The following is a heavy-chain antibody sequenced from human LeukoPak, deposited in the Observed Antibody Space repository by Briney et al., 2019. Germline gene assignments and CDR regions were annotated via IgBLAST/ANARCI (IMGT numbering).Heavy chain of an antibody. CDR3: ANQGGSLTEVGYYMDV. J-gene: IGHJ6*03. V-gene: IGHV3-30*18. CDR1: GFTFSSYG. D-gene: IGHD1-26*01. CDR2: ISYDGTNT. Sequence: GSLRLSCAASGFTFSSYGMHWVRQAPGKGLEWVAVISYDGTNTYSADSVKGRFTISRDNSKNTLYLQMNSLRPEDTAVYYCANQGGSLTEVGYYMDVWGKGTTVTVSS.